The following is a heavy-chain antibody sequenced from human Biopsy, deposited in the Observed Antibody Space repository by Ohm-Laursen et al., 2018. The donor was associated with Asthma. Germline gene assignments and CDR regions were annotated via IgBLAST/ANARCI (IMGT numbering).Heavy chain of an antibody. Sequence: SLRLSCAASGFTFSSSAMSWVRQAPGEGLERVSAITGSGGTTYYADSVRGRFTISRDNSKSTLFLQMDSLSAEDTAAYYCAKDFRGIAVAGDRGFDYWGQGTLVIVSS. CDR2: ITGSGGTT. D-gene: IGHD6-19*01. CDR3: AKDFRGIAVAGDRGFDY. V-gene: IGHV3-23*01. J-gene: IGHJ4*02. CDR1: GFTFSSSA.